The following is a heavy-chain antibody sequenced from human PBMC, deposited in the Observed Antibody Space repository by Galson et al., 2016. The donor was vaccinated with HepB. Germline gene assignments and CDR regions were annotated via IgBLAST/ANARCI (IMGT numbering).Heavy chain of an antibody. CDR1: GFTFSSYA. V-gene: IGHV3-23*01. J-gene: IGHJ5*02. D-gene: IGHD6-13*01. Sequence: SLRLSCAASGFTFSSYAMNWVRQAPGKGLEWVSAISGTGGSTYYGDSVKGRFTISRDNSKNTLYLQMNSLRAEDTAVYYGAKGNEESTSGSSWYNWLDPWGEVTLGAVSS. CDR2: ISGTGGST. CDR3: AKGNEESTSGSSWYNWLDP.